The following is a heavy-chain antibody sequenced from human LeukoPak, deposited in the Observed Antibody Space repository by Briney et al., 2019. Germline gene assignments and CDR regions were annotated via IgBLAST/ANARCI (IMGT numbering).Heavy chain of an antibody. V-gene: IGHV3-21*01. D-gene: IGHD3-10*01. CDR2: ISSSSSYI. CDR1: GFTLSSYS. CDR3: ARDNRDGSGRRYFDY. J-gene: IGHJ4*02. Sequence: GGSLRLSCAASGFTLSSYSMNWVRQAPGKGLEWVSSISSSSSYIYYADSVKGRFTISRDNAKNSLYLQMNSLRAEDTAVYYCARDNRDGSGRRYFDYWGQGTLVTVSS.